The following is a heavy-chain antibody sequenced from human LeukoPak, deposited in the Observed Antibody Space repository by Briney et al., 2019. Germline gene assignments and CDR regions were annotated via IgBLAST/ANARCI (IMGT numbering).Heavy chain of an antibody. D-gene: IGHD3-3*01. CDR2: INHSGST. J-gene: IGHJ6*02. CDR1: GGSISSYY. CDR3: ARGRRITIFAHYYGMDV. Sequence: SETLSLTCTVSGGSISSYYWSWIRQPPGKGLEWIGEINHSGSTNYNPSLKSRVTISVDTSKNQFSLKLSSVTAADTAVYYCARGRRITIFAHYYGMDVWGQGTTVTVSS. V-gene: IGHV4-34*01.